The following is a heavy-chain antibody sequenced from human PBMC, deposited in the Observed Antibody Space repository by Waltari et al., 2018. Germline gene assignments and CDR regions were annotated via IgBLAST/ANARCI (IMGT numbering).Heavy chain of an antibody. CDR3: ARGNRPTVTTEFFDY. J-gene: IGHJ4*02. Sequence: QLQLQESGSGLVKPSQTLSLTCAVSGGSISSGGYSWSWIRQPPGKGLEWIGYIYHSGSTFYNPALKSRVTISVDRSKNQFSLKLSSVTASDTAVYYCARGNRPTVTTEFFDYWGQGTLVTVSS. D-gene: IGHD4-4*01. CDR2: IYHSGST. CDR1: GGSISSGGYS. V-gene: IGHV4-30-2*01.